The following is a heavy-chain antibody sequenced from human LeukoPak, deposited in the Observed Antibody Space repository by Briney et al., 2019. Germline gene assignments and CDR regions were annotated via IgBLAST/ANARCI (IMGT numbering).Heavy chain of an antibody. CDR2: INPNSGGT. CDR1: GYTFTGYY. D-gene: IGHD2-2*01. CDR3: AREGGAYCSSTSCSFEKYNWFDP. J-gene: IGHJ5*02. Sequence: ASVKVSCKASGYTFTGYYMHWVRQAPGQGLEWMGRINPNSGGTNYAHKFQGRVTMTGDTSISTEYMELSRLRSDDTAVYHCAREGGAYCSSTSCSFEKYNWFDPWGQGTLVTVSS. V-gene: IGHV1-2*06.